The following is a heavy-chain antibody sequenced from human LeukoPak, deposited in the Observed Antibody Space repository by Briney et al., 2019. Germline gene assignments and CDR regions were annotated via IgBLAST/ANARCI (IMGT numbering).Heavy chain of an antibody. CDR1: GFTFSSYA. J-gene: IGHJ3*02. CDR3: AKDQRGAIVGATKGAFDI. D-gene: IGHD1-26*01. CDR2: ISGSGGST. V-gene: IGHV3-23*01. Sequence: TGGSLRLSCAASGFTFSSYAMSWVRQAPGKGLEWVSAISGSGGSTYYADSVKGRFTISRDNSKNTLYLQMNSLRAEDTAVYYCAKDQRGAIVGATKGAFDIWGQGTMITVSS.